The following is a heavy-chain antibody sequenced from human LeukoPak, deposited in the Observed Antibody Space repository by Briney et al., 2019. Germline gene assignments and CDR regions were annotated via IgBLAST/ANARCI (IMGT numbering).Heavy chain of an antibody. V-gene: IGHV4-31*02. CDR3: ARGVYYDSSGYYEPIVAVPKRPYYFDY. CDR2: IYYSGST. J-gene: IGHJ4*02. CDR1: GGSISSGGYY. Sequence: SETLSLTCTVSGGSISSGGYYWSWIRQHPGKGLEWIGYIYYSGSTYYNPSLKSRVTISVDTSKNQFSLKLSSVTAADTAVYYCARGVYYDSSGYYEPIVAVPKRPYYFDYWGQGTLVTVSS. D-gene: IGHD3-22*01.